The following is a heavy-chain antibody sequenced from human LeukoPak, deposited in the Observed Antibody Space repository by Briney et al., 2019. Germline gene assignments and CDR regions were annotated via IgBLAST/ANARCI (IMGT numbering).Heavy chain of an antibody. Sequence: GGSLRLSCAASGFSFSSYTMNWVRQAPGKGLEWVSSITSSSYYIYYADLVKGRFTISRDNAKNSLSLQMNSLRAEDTAVYYCVRQAAGGPFSDYWGQGTLVTVSS. J-gene: IGHJ4*02. CDR3: VRQAAGGPFSDY. CDR2: ITSSSYYI. CDR1: GFSFSSYT. D-gene: IGHD1-14*01. V-gene: IGHV3-21*01.